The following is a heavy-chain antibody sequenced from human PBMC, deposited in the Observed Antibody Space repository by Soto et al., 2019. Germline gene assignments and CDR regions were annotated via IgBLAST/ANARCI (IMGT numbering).Heavy chain of an antibody. CDR1: GGSISSYY. CDR3: ARANPRYSYGWKGFDY. J-gene: IGHJ4*02. Sequence: PSETLSLTCTVSGGSISSYYWSWIRQPPGKGLEWIGYIYYSGSTNYNPSLKSRVTISVDTSKNQFSLKLSSVTAADTAVYYCARANPRYSYGWKGFDYWXQGTLVTVSS. V-gene: IGHV4-59*01. D-gene: IGHD5-18*01. CDR2: IYYSGST.